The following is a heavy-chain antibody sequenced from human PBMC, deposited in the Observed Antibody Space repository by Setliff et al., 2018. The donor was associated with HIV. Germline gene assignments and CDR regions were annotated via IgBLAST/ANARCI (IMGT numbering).Heavy chain of an antibody. D-gene: IGHD6-6*01. CDR3: ARSGSSSPYYFDY. V-gene: IGHV4-31*03. Sequence: SETLSLTCSVSGGSINNDIYFWSWIRQHPGKGLEWIGYIYYSGSTYYNPSLKSRVTKSVDTSKNQFSLRLSSVTAADTAVYYCARSGSSSPYYFDYWGQGTLVTVSS. J-gene: IGHJ4*02. CDR2: IYYSGST. CDR1: GGSINNDIYF.